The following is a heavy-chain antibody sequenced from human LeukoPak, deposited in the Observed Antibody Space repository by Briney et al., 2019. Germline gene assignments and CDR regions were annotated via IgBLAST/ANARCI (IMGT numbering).Heavy chain of an antibody. CDR1: GLTFSSYA. V-gene: IGHV3-30-3*01. D-gene: IGHD3-16*01. Sequence: GGSLRLSCAASGLTFSSYAMHWVRQAPGKGLEWEAVISYDGSNKYYADSVKGRFTISRDNSKNTLYLQMNSLRAEDTAVYYCARAGGPTRRGYYYYYGMDVWGQGTTVTVSS. J-gene: IGHJ6*02. CDR3: ARAGGPTRRGYYYYYGMDV. CDR2: ISYDGSNK.